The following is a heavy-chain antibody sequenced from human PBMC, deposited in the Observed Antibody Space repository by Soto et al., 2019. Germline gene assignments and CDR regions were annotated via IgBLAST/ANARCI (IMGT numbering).Heavy chain of an antibody. CDR1: GFTFDNYD. D-gene: IGHD6-13*01. J-gene: IGHJ6*02. Sequence: GASLRLSCATSGFTFDNYDLTRIRQAPGKGLEWVSTIRSRGLGTHYADSVKGRFTVSRDNSRNTLFLQMNSLRAEDTAIYYCAKRSGIPAAGWAWGMDVWGQGT. V-gene: IGHV3-23*01. CDR2: IRSRGLGT. CDR3: AKRSGIPAAGWAWGMDV.